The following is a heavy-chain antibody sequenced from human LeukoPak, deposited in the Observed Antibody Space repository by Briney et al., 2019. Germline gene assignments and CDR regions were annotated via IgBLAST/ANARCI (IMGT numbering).Heavy chain of an antibody. CDR3: VTGGHYAGS. D-gene: IGHD3-22*01. V-gene: IGHV3-7*01. CDR2: IEPGGSEE. Sequence: GGSLRLSCAVSTFTFSSLWMSWVRHAPGKGLEWVAKIEPGGSEENYLDSVKGRFTISRDDAKNSLYLQMNSLRAEDTSVYYCVTGGHYAGSWGQGSLVTVSS. J-gene: IGHJ5*02. CDR1: TFTFSSLW.